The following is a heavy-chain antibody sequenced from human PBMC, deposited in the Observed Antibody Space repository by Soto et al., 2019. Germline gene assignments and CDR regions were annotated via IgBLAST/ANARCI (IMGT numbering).Heavy chain of an antibody. Sequence: HPGGSLRLSCAASGFTFSSYAMSWVRQAPGKGLEWVSAISGSGGSTYYADSVKGQFTISRDNSKNTLYLQMNSLRAEDTAVYYCAKGSSSWYQDYYYMDVWGKGTTVTVSS. V-gene: IGHV3-23*01. J-gene: IGHJ6*03. D-gene: IGHD6-13*01. CDR1: GFTFSSYA. CDR2: ISGSGGST. CDR3: AKGSSSWYQDYYYMDV.